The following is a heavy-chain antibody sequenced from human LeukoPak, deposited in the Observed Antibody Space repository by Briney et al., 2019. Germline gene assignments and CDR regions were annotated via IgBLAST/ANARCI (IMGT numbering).Heavy chain of an antibody. D-gene: IGHD6-19*01. J-gene: IGHJ4*02. CDR1: GYTFTNYW. CDR2: MHPGDSNT. V-gene: IGHV5-51*01. CDR3: VRRYSSGCDY. Sequence: GESLKISCKGAGYTFTNYWIGWVRQMPGKGLEWMGIMHPGDSNTRYSPSFQGQVTISVDKSISTAYLQWSSLKASDTAMYYCVRRYSSGCDYWGQGTLVTVSS.